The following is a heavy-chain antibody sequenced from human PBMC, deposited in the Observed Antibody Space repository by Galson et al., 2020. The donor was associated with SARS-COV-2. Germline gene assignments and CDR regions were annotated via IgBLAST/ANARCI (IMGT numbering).Heavy chain of an antibody. CDR1: GFTFDDYA. V-gene: IGHV3-9*01. Sequence: GGSLRLSCAASGFTFDDYAMHWVRQAPGKGLEWVSGISWNRGSIGYADSVKGRFTISRDNAKNSLYLQMNSLRAEDTALYYCAAEIVDYYGSGSRLGYWGQGTLVTVSS. D-gene: IGHD3-10*01. CDR2: ISWNRGSI. J-gene: IGHJ4*02. CDR3: AAEIVDYYGSGSRLGY.